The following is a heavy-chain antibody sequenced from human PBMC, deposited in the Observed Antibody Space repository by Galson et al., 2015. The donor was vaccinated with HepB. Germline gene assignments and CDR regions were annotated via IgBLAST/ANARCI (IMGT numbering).Heavy chain of an antibody. Sequence: SLRLSCAASGFTFSSYGMHWVRQAPGKGLEWVAVISYDGSNKYYADSVKGRFTISRDNSKNTLYLQMNSLRAEDTAVYYCAKGRTGGVWLLGAFDIWGQGTMVTVSS. D-gene: IGHD2-8*02. V-gene: IGHV3-30*18. CDR1: GFTFSSYG. J-gene: IGHJ3*02. CDR2: ISYDGSNK. CDR3: AKGRTGGVWLLGAFDI.